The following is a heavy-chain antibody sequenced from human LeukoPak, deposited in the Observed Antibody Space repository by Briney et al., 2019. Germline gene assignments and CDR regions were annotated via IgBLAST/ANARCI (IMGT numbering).Heavy chain of an antibody. J-gene: IGHJ4*02. V-gene: IGHV4-34*01. CDR3: ARAYYVWGSYRYTSSV. Sequence: SETLSLTCAVYGGSFSGYYWSWIRQPPGKGLEWIGEINHSGSTNYNPSLKSRVTISVDTSKNQFSLKLSSVTAADTAVYYCARAYYVWGSYRYTSSVWGQGTLVTVSS. D-gene: IGHD3-16*02. CDR1: GGSFSGYY. CDR2: INHSGST.